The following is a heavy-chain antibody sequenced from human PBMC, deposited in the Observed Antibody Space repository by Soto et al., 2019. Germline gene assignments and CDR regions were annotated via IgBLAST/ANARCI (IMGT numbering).Heavy chain of an antibody. CDR1: GGSICSSSYY. CDR2: IYYRGVT. Sequence: SETLSLTCTVSGGSICSSSYYWGWIRQPPGKGLEWIGNIYYRGVTYYNPSLKSRVTISVDTSKNQFSLKLSSVTAADTAVYYCARYFDYLYHFDYWGQGTVVTVSS. J-gene: IGHJ4*02. V-gene: IGHV4-39*01. CDR3: ARYFDYLYHFDY. D-gene: IGHD3-9*01.